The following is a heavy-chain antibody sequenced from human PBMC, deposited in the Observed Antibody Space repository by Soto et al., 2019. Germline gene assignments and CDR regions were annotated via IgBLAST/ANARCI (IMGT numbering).Heavy chain of an antibody. CDR2: IIPIFGTA. CDR3: ARGGYCSGGSCYPLGGMYV. J-gene: IGHJ6*02. CDR1: GGTFSSYA. Sequence: QVQLVQSGAEVKKPGASVKVSCKASGGTFSSYAISWVRQAPGQGLEWMGGIIPIFGTANYAQKFQGRVTITADESTSTAYMELSSLRSEDTAVYYCARGGYCSGGSCYPLGGMYVWGQGTTVTVSS. D-gene: IGHD2-15*01. V-gene: IGHV1-69*01.